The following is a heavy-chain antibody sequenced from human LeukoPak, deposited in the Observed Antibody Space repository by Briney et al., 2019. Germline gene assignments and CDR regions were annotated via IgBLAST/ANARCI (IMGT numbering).Heavy chain of an antibody. J-gene: IGHJ5*02. CDR3: ARDLTIFGVARFDP. CDR1: GGSFSGYY. Sequence: PSETLSLTCAVYGGSFSGYYWSWIRQPPGKGLEWIGEINHSGSTNYNPSLKSRVTISVDTSKNQFSLKLSSVTAADTAVYYCARDLTIFGVARFDPWGQVTLVTVSS. V-gene: IGHV4-34*01. CDR2: INHSGST. D-gene: IGHD3-3*01.